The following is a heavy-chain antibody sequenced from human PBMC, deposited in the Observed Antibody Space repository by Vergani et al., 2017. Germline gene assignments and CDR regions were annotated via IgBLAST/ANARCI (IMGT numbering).Heavy chain of an antibody. D-gene: IGHD6-13*01. Sequence: QVQLVESGGGVVQPGRSLRLSCAASGFTFSSYGMHWVRQAPGKGLEWVAVIWYDGSNKYYADSVKGRFTISRDNSKNTLYLQMNSLRAEDTAVYYCASYEKQQLGKGAFDYWGQGTLVTVSS. V-gene: IGHV3-33*01. CDR1: GFTFSSYG. CDR3: ASYEKQQLGKGAFDY. J-gene: IGHJ4*02. CDR2: IWYDGSNK.